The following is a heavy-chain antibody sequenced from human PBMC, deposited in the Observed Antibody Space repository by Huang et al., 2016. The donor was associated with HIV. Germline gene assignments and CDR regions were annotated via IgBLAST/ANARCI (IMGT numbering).Heavy chain of an antibody. Sequence: EVQLLESGGGLVQPGGSLGLSCAASGFSFNDFDMNWVSQAPGKVPELFSTISDSGEMTYYADPVRGRFTISRDNYRNTRSQQMNSLISEDTALYYCAKHLYSSCAFDSWGQGTLVTVSS. V-gene: IGHV3-23*01. CDR1: GFSFNDFD. J-gene: IGHJ4*02. CDR3: AKHLYSSCAFDS. CDR2: ISDSGEMT. D-gene: IGHD6-19*01.